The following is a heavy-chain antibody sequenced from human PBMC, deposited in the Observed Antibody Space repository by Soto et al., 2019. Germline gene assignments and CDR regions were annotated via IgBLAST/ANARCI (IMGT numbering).Heavy chain of an antibody. Sequence: LSLTCTVSGVSIHNSHSFWAWIRQPPGKGLQFIASVYHNGGAHYNSSLKSRVTISVDTANNQVSLRMRSLTAADTAFYYCGRVVEGATRHTDPDSWGQGILVTVSS. D-gene: IGHD2-21*01. CDR3: GRVVEGATRHTDPDS. CDR1: GVSIHNSHSF. J-gene: IGHJ5*01. CDR2: VYHNGGA. V-gene: IGHV4-39*01.